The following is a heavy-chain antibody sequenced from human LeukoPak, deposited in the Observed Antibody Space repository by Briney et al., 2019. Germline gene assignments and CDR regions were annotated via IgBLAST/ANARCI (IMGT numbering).Heavy chain of an antibody. V-gene: IGHV4-34*01. Sequence: SETLSLTCAVYGGSFSGYYWSWIRQPPGKGLEWIGEINHSGSTNYNPSLKSRVTISVDTSKNQFSLKLSSVTAEDTAVYYCAKDLGWIHFAYWGQGTLVTVSS. J-gene: IGHJ4*02. CDR2: INHSGST. CDR1: GGSFSGYY. CDR3: AKDLGWIHFAY. D-gene: IGHD5-18*01.